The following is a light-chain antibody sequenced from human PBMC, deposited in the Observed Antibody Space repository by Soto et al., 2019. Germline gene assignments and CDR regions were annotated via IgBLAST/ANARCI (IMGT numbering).Light chain of an antibody. CDR2: DVS. CDR3: SLYTRSSTVI. V-gene: IGLV2-14*03. CDR1: SSDVGGYNS. J-gene: IGLJ2*01. Sequence: QSVLTQPASVSGSPGQSIAISCTGTSSDVGGYNSVSWYQQHPGKAPKLLIYDVSNRPSGVSNHFSGSKSGNTASLTISGLQAEEEADYYCSLYTRSSTVIFGGGTKLTVL.